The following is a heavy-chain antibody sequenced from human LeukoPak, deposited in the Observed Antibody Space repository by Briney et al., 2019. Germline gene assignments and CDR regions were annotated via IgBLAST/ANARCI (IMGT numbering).Heavy chain of an antibody. CDR3: ARERYYYDSSGYYFGY. J-gene: IGHJ4*02. V-gene: IGHV3-33*01. Sequence: PGGSLRLSCAASGFTFSSYGMHCVRQAPGKGLEWGAVIWYDGSNKYYADSVKGRFTISIDNSKNTLYLQMNSLRAEDTAVYYCARERYYYDSSGYYFGYWGQGTLVTVSS. D-gene: IGHD3-22*01. CDR2: IWYDGSNK. CDR1: GFTFSSYG.